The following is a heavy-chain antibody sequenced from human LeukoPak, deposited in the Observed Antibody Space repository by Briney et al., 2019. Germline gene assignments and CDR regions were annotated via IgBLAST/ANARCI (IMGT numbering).Heavy chain of an antibody. J-gene: IGHJ4*02. D-gene: IGHD1-1*01. CDR2: ISSNGGST. Sequence: GGSLRLSCVASGFTFSSYAMSWVRQAPGKGLEYVSAISSNGGSTYYASSVQGRFTISRDNSKNTLYLQMGSLRAEDMAVYYCARVRAGERGYFGYWGQGTLVTVSS. CDR1: GFTFSSYA. V-gene: IGHV3-64*01. CDR3: ARVRAGERGYFGY.